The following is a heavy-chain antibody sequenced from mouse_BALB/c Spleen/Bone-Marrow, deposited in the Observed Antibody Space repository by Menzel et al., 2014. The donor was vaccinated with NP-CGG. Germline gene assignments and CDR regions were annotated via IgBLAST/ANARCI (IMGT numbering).Heavy chain of an antibody. CDR2: ISTYYGNT. CDR1: SYTFTDYA. Sequence: QVQLQQSGPELVRPGVSVKISCKGSSYTFTDYAMHWVKPSHAKSLEWIGVISTYYGNTNYNQKFKGKATMTVDKSSSTAYMELARLTSEDSAVYYRARGDYDYAMDYWGQGTSVTVSS. CDR3: ARGDYDYAMDY. V-gene: IGHV1-67*01. J-gene: IGHJ4*01. D-gene: IGHD2-4*01.